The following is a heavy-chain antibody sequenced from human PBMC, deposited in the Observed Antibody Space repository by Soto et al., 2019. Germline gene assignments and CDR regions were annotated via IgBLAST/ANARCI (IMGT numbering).Heavy chain of an antibody. CDR2: IKEDGSEK. V-gene: IGHV3-7*01. CDR3: TRGHPSIYNY. Sequence: GGSLRLSCAASGFTFSNYWMSWVRQAPGKGLEWVANIKEDGSEKYYVDSVKGRFTISRDNAKNSLYLQMSSLRPEDTAVYYCTRGHPSIYNYWGQGTLVTVSS. J-gene: IGHJ4*02. D-gene: IGHD4-4*01. CDR1: GFTFSNYW.